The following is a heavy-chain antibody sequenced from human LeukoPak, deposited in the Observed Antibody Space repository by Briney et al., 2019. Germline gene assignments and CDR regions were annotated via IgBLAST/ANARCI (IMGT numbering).Heavy chain of an antibody. J-gene: IGHJ4*02. CDR3: AKKVAAAGTLSFWP. CDR2: ISGSGGNT. D-gene: IGHD6-13*01. CDR1: GFTFSNYA. V-gene: IGHV3-23*01. Sequence: GGSLRLSCAASGFTFSNYAMSWVRQAPGKGLEWVSAISGSGGNTYYADSVKGRFTISRDNSKNTLYLQMNSLRAEDTAVYYCAKKVAAAGTLSFWPWGRGTLVTVSS.